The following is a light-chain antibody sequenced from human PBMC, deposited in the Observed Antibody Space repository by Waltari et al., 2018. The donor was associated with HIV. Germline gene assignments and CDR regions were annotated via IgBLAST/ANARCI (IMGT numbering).Light chain of an antibody. CDR3: SSFTGSNTYV. Sequence: QSALTQPASVSGSLGQSLTISCTGTSSDVGAYNSVYWYPQRPGKVPKLLMYEVNSRPSGIDNRFSGSKSGNTASLTISGLQVEDEADYYCSSFTGSNTYVFGSGTKVTVL. V-gene: IGLV2-14*01. CDR2: EVN. J-gene: IGLJ1*01. CDR1: SSDVGAYNS.